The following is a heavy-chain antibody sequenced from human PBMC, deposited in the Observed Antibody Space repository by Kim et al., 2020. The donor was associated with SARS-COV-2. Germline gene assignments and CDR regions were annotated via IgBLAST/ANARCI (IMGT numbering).Heavy chain of an antibody. CDR2: IYPDDSDT. D-gene: IGHD2-15*01. V-gene: IGHV5-51*01. CDR3: TRLRGRWRQFKNSHLDY. J-gene: IGHJ4*01. Sequence: GESLKISCEASGYNFNNHWIGWVRQMPGKGLEWMGIIYPDDSDTRYSPSFQGQITISADKSISTAFLQWNSLKASDTAIYYCTRLRGRWRQFKNSHLDYW. CDR1: GYNFNNHW.